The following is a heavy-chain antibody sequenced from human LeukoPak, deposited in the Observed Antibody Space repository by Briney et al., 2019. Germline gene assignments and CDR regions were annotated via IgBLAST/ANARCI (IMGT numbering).Heavy chain of an antibody. CDR1: GFTFSSYV. D-gene: IGHD6-13*01. Sequence: GGSLRLSCAASGFTFSSYVMSWVRQAPGKGLEWVSAISGSGGSTYYADSVKGRFTISRDNSKNTLYLQMNSLRAEDTAVYYCAKGREGSWYAFDYWGQGTLVTVSS. J-gene: IGHJ4*02. CDR2: ISGSGGST. CDR3: AKGREGSWYAFDY. V-gene: IGHV3-23*01.